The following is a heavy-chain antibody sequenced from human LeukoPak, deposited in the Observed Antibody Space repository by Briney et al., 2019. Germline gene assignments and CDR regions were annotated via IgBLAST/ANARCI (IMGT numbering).Heavy chain of an antibody. CDR1: GFTFSSYS. Sequence: GGSLRLSCAASGFTFSSYSMNWVRQAPGKGLEWVSSISSSSSYIYYADSVKGRFTISRDNAKNSLYLQMNSLRAEDTAVYYCARDGSRGVVVPAATPYYHYMDVWGKGTTVTVSS. CDR3: ARDGSRGVVVPAATPYYHYMDV. CDR2: ISSSSSYI. D-gene: IGHD2-2*01. V-gene: IGHV3-21*01. J-gene: IGHJ6*03.